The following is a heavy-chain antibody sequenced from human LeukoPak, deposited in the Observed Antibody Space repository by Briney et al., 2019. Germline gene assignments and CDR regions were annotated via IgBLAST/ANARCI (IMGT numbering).Heavy chain of an antibody. J-gene: IGHJ4*02. V-gene: IGHV4-59*01. D-gene: IGHD6-6*01. CDR3: ARGSPYSSSFCFVY. Sequence: PSETLSLTCTVSGGSISSYYWSWIRQPPGKGLEWIGYIYYSGSTNYNPSLKSRVTISVDTSKNQFSLKLSSVTAADTAVYYCARGSPYSSSFCFVYWGQGTLVTVSS. CDR1: GGSISSYY. CDR2: IYYSGST.